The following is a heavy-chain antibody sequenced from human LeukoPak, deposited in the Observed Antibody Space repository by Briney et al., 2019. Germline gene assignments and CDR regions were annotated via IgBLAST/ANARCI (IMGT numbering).Heavy chain of an antibody. D-gene: IGHD6-19*01. CDR2: INPSGGST. Sequence: ASVKVSCKASGYTFTSYYMNWVRQAPGQGLEWMGIINPSGGSTSYAQKFQGRVTMTRDTSTSTVYMELSSLRSEDTAVYYCAKVRVSIAVALKPDFDYWGQGTLVTVSS. V-gene: IGHV1-46*01. J-gene: IGHJ4*02. CDR3: AKVRVSIAVALKPDFDY. CDR1: GYTFTSYY.